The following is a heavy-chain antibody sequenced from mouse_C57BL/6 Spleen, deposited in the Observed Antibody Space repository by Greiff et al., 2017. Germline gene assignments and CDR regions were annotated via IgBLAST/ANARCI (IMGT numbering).Heavy chain of an antibody. CDR2: IDPSDSET. J-gene: IGHJ1*03. V-gene: IGHV1-52*01. CDR3: ARSSDGYYRYFDV. Sequence: QVQLKQPGAELVRPGSSVKLSCKASGYTFTSYWMHWVKQRPIQGLEWIGNIDPSDSETHYNQKFKDKATLTVDKSSSTAYMQLSSLTSEDSAVSYCARSSDGYYRYFDVWGTGTTVTVSS. CDR1: GYTFTSYW. D-gene: IGHD2-3*01.